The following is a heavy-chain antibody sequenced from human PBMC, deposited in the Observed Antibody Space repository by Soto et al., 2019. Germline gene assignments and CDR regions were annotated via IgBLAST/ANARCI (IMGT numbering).Heavy chain of an antibody. Sequence: ASVKVSCKASGYTFTSYAMHWVRQAPGQRLEWMGWINAGNGNTKYSQKFQGRVTITSDTSASTAYMELSSLRSEDTAVYYCAREWFGELLDYSLLYYYYYGMDVWGQGTTVTVSS. J-gene: IGHJ6*02. D-gene: IGHD3-10*01. CDR2: INAGNGNT. CDR3: AREWFGELLDYSLLYYYYYGMDV. CDR1: GYTFTSYA. V-gene: IGHV1-3*01.